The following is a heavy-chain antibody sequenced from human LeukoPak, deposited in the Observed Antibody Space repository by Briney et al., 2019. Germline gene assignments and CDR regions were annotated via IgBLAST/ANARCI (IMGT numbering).Heavy chain of an antibody. D-gene: IGHD3-22*01. CDR3: ATSHPMIVVVIPEAFDI. CDR2: ISSISSNI. CDR1: GFTVSSDS. Sequence: PGGSLRLSWAASGFTVSSDSMNSVREAPGKGLECGSSISSISSNIYYADSVKGRFTISRDNAKNSLSLQTNSLRVEDTDVYYCATSHPMIVVVIPEAFDIWGQGTMVTVSS. V-gene: IGHV3-21*01. J-gene: IGHJ3*02.